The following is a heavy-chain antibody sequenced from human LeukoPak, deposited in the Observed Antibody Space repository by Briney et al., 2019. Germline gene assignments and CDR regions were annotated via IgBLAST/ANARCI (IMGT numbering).Heavy chain of an antibody. CDR3: ARQWDTLDY. CDR1: GYTFTGYY. CDR2: INPNSGGT. Sequence: ASVKVSCKASGYTFTGYYVHWARQAPGQGLEWMGWINPNSGGTNYAQKFQGRVTMTRDTSISTAYMELSRLGSDDTAVYFCARQWDTLDYWGQGTLVTVSS. V-gene: IGHV1-2*02. J-gene: IGHJ4*02. D-gene: IGHD1-26*01.